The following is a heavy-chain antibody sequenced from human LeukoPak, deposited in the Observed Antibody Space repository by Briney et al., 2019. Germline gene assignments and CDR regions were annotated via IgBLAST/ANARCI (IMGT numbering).Heavy chain of an antibody. CDR1: GYTFTSYD. Sequence: GASVKVSCKASGYTFTSYDINWVRQATGQGLEWMRWMNPNSGNTGYAQKFQGRVTITRNTSISTAYMELSSLRSEDTAVYYCARGNYYAINYFDYWGQGTLVTVSS. V-gene: IGHV1-8*03. CDR2: MNPNSGNT. D-gene: IGHD3-10*01. J-gene: IGHJ4*02. CDR3: ARGNYYAINYFDY.